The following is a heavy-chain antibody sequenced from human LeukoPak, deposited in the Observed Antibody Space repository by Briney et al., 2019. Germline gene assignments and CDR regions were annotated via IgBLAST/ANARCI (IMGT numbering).Heavy chain of an antibody. CDR3: ARVPAHYDFWSGKRDNWFDP. CDR2: INHSGST. D-gene: IGHD3-3*01. J-gene: IGHJ5*02. Sequence: PGGSLRLSCAASGFTFSSYAMSWIRQPPGKGLEWIGEINHSGSTNYNPSLKSRVTISVDTSKNQFSLQLSSVTAADTAVYYCARVPAHYDFWSGKRDNWFDPWGQGTLVTVSS. V-gene: IGHV4-34*01. CDR1: GFTFSSYA.